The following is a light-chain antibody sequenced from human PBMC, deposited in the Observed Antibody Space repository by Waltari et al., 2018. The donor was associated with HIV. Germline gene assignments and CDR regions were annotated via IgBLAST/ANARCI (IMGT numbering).Light chain of an antibody. CDR1: QTIRNA. CDR3: QKHYNTWK. V-gene: IGKV1-NL1*01. CDR2: AAS. Sequence: IQMTQSPSSLSASVGDRVTITSRPSQTIRNAIAWYEKKPAKAPNLLLYAASRVQRGVPTRFSGRGAGTDYTLTINCLQPADVAIYVGQKHYNTWKFGQGTKVEVK. J-gene: IGKJ1*01.